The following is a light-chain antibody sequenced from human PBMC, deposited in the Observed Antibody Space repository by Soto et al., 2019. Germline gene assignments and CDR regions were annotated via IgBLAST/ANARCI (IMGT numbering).Light chain of an antibody. J-gene: IGKJ4*01. Sequence: EIVLTQSPGTLSLSPGERATLSCRASQSVTSSYLAWYQQKPGQAPRLLILGSSRRATGVPDRFSGSGSGTDFTLTIARLEPEDFAVYYCQQYCSAPELTFGGGTKVEIK. CDR2: GSS. V-gene: IGKV3-20*01. CDR3: QQYCSAPELT. CDR1: QSVTSSY.